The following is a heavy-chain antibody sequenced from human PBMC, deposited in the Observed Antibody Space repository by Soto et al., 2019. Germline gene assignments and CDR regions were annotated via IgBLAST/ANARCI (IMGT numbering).Heavy chain of an antibody. J-gene: IGHJ6*02. CDR3: ARGYDFWSGYYYLYGMDV. D-gene: IGHD3-3*01. Sequence: QVQLVESGGGVVQPGRSLRLSCAASGFTFSSYAMHWVRQAPGKGLEWVAVISYDGSNKNHADTVKGRFTISRDNSKNTLYLQMNSLRAEDTAVYYCARGYDFWSGYYYLYGMDVWGQGTTVTVSS. CDR2: ISYDGSNK. CDR1: GFTFSSYA. V-gene: IGHV3-30-3*01.